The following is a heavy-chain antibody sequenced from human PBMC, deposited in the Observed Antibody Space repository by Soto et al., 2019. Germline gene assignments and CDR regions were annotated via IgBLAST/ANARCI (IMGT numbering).Heavy chain of an antibody. D-gene: IGHD3-22*01. CDR2: IIPILGIA. Sequence: QVQLVQSGAEVKKPGSSVKVSCKASGGTFSSYTISWVRQAPGQGLEWMGRIIPILGIANYAQKFQGRVTITADKSTSTAYMELSSLRSEDTAVYYCSYDSSGYSWSLHDAFDIWGQGTMVTVSS. J-gene: IGHJ3*02. CDR3: SYDSSGYSWSLHDAFDI. CDR1: GGTFSSYT. V-gene: IGHV1-69*02.